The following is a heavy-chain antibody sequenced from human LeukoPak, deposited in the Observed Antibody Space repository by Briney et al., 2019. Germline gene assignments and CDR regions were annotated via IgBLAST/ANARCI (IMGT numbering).Heavy chain of an antibody. CDR1: DGSVSSATYY. CDR3: ARRRGGTNWFDP. V-gene: IGHV4-39*07. D-gene: IGHD2-15*01. CDR2: FFYTGST. J-gene: IGHJ5*02. Sequence: KPSETLSLTCTVSDGSVSSATYYWGWIRQPPNKGLDWIGSFFYTGSTYYSPSLKSRVTISVDTSKNQFSLKLSSVTAADTAVYYCARRRGGTNWFDPWGQGTLVTVSS.